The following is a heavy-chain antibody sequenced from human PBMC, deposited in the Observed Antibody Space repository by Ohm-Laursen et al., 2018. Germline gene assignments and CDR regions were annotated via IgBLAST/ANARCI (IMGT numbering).Heavy chain of an antibody. CDR3: ARDGLVLGTSYHS. Sequence: SLRLSCAASGFTFDDYAMHWVQQAPGKGLEWVSGISWNSNSIGYADSVKGRFTISRDNAKNSLYLQMNSLRDEDTAVYYCARDGLVLGTSYHSWGQGTLVIVSS. J-gene: IGHJ4*02. D-gene: IGHD3-16*01. CDR2: ISWNSNSI. V-gene: IGHV3-9*01. CDR1: GFTFDDYA.